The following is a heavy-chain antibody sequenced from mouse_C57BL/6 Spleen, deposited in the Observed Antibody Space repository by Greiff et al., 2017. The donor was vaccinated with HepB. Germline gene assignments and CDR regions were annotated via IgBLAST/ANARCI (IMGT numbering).Heavy chain of an antibody. D-gene: IGHD2-3*01. J-gene: IGHJ2*01. CDR2: ISNGGGST. Sequence: EVQRVESGGGLVQPGGSLKLSCAASGFTFSDYYMYWVRQTPEKRLEWVAYISNGGGSTYYPDTVKGRFTISRDNAKNTLYLQMSRLKSEDTAMYYCARQTIYDGYYSYFDYWGQGTTLTVSS. V-gene: IGHV5-12*01. CDR3: ARQTIYDGYYSYFDY. CDR1: GFTFSDYY.